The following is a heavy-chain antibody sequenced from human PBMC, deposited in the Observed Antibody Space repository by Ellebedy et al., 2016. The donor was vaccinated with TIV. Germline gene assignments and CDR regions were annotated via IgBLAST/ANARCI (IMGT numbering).Heavy chain of an antibody. CDR1: GFTFSSYG. Sequence: GESLKISCAASGFTFSSYGMHWVRQAPGKGLEWVAVISYDGSNKYYADSVKGRFTISRDNSKNTLYLQMNSLRAEDTAVYYCARSVMVYAIFDYWGQGTLVTVSS. CDR3: ARSVMVYAIFDY. V-gene: IGHV3-30*03. D-gene: IGHD2-8*01. CDR2: ISYDGSNK. J-gene: IGHJ4*02.